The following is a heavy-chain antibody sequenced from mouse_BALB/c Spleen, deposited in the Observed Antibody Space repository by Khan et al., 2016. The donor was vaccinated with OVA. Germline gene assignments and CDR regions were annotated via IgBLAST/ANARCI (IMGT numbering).Heavy chain of an antibody. CDR2: ISYSGNS. Sequence: EVQLQEPGPSLVKPSQTLSLTCSVTGDSITSGYWNWIRKFPGNKLEYMGYISYSGNSYYNPSLKSRISVTRDTSKTQYYLQLNSVTTEDTATYYCACELRGFAYWGQGTLVTVSA. D-gene: IGHD1-1*01. J-gene: IGHJ3*01. CDR1: GDSITSGY. CDR3: ACELRGFAY. V-gene: IGHV3-8*02.